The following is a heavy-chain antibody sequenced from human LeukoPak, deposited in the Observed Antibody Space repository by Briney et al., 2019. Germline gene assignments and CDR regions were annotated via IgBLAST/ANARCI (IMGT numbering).Heavy chain of an antibody. CDR1: GFTFSSYS. V-gene: IGHV3-48*04. Sequence: GGSLRLSCAASGFTFSSYSMSWIRQAPETGLEWLSYTSPSGGTTYYTDSVKGRFTMSRDNAQNALYLEMNSLRAEDTAVYYCAREKKTEWTTGAFDMWGQGTMVIVSS. CDR2: TSPSGGTT. CDR3: AREKKTEWTTGAFDM. J-gene: IGHJ3*02. D-gene: IGHD3-3*01.